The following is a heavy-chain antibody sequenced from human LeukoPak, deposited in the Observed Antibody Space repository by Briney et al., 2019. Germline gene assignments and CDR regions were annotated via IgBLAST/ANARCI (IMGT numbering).Heavy chain of an antibody. CDR3: ARGPYYYDSSGYYSEYFQH. CDR1: GGSISSGSYY. V-gene: IGHV4-61*02. D-gene: IGHD3-22*01. Sequence: SQTLSLTCTVSGGSISSGSYYWSWIRQPAGKGLGWIGRIYTSGSTNYNPSLKSRVTISVDTSKNQFSLKLSSVTAADTAVYYCARGPYYYDSSGYYSEYFQHWGQGTLVTVSS. CDR2: IYTSGST. J-gene: IGHJ1*01.